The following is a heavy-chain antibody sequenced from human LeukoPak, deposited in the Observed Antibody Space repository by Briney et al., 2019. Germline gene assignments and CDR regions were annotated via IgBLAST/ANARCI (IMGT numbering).Heavy chain of an antibody. J-gene: IGHJ4*02. Sequence: PGGSLRLSCEGSAFIFSGHWMNWVRQAPGKGLEWVAVISYDGSNKYYADSVKGRFTISRDNSKNTLYLQMNSLRAEDTAVYYCARDDFTQAGFDYWGQGTLVTVSS. CDR3: ARDDFTQAGFDY. D-gene: IGHD3/OR15-3a*01. V-gene: IGHV3-30-3*01. CDR1: AFIFSGHW. CDR2: ISYDGSNK.